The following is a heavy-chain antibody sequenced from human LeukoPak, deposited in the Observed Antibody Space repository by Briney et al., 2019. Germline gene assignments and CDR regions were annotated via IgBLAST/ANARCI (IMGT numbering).Heavy chain of an antibody. V-gene: IGHV6-1*01. Sequence: SQTLSLTCAISGDSFSSNSVTWNWIRQSPSRGLEWLGRAYYRSTWYNDYAVSVRGRITVNPDTSKNQFSLHLNSVTPEDTAVYYCARRLTQYDCFDPWGQGILVTVSS. CDR3: ARRLTQYDCFDP. D-gene: IGHD2-2*01. CDR2: AYYRSTWYN. J-gene: IGHJ5*02. CDR1: GDSFSSNSVT.